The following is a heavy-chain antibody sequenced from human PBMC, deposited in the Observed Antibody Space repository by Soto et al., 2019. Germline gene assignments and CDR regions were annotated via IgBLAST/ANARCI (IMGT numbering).Heavy chain of an antibody. V-gene: IGHV1-2*02. CDR2: INPATGAA. CDR3: ARGGGVGVAGSAAFDM. CDR1: GYPVTAYY. J-gene: IGHJ3*02. D-gene: IGHD3-3*01. Sequence: QLHLVQSGAVVKKPGASVTVSCSASGYPVTAYYMHWVRQAPGRGLEWMGGINPATGAAKYTQTFQGRVTMPRDTSTSTVFMELSGLTFEDPAFFYCARGGGVGVAGSAAFDMWGQGTLVTVSS.